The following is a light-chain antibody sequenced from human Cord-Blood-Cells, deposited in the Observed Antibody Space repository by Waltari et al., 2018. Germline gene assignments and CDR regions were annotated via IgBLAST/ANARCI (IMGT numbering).Light chain of an antibody. CDR2: EVS. CDR1: SSDAGGSNY. V-gene: IGLV2-8*01. Sequence: QSPLTHPPAASGSPGQSVTIACPGTSSDAGGSNYVSWYQQHPCNAPKLMIYEVSKRPSGVPDRFSGSKSGNTASLTVSGLQAEDEADYYCSSYAGSNNYVVFGGGTKLTVL. CDR3: SSYAGSNNYVV. J-gene: IGLJ2*01.